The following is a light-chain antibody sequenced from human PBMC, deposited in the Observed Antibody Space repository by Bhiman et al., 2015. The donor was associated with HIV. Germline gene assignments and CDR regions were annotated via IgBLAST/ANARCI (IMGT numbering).Light chain of an antibody. V-gene: IGLV2-14*03. CDR1: SSDIGGCNY. CDR3: SSLTTSITYV. CDR2: DVS. Sequence: QSALTQPASVSGSPEQSITISCTGTSSDIGGCNYVSWFQQHPGKAPKLMIYDVSNRPSGVSNRFSGSKSGNTASLTISGLQAEDEAGYYCSSLTTSITYVFGTGTNVTV. J-gene: IGLJ1*01.